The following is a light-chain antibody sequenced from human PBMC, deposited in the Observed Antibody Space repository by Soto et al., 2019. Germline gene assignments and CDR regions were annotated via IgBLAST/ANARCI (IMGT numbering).Light chain of an antibody. CDR2: DAS. CDR3: QQRSNWLVT. Sequence: EIVLTQSPATLSLSPGERATLSCRASQSVGSYLAWYQQKPGQAPRLLIYDASNRATGIPARFSGSGSGTDFPLTISSLAPEDFAVYYCQQRSNWLVTFGQGTKLEIK. V-gene: IGKV3-11*01. CDR1: QSVGSY. J-gene: IGKJ2*01.